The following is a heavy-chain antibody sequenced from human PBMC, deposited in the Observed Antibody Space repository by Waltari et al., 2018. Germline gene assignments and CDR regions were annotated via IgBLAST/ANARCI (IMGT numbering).Heavy chain of an antibody. V-gene: IGHV1-2*04. CDR1: GYTFTGHY. J-gene: IGHJ3*02. Sequence: QVQLVQSGAEVKKPGASVKVSCKASGYTFTGHYMHWVRQAPGQGLEWMGWINPNRDGTNYAQEFQGWITLTRDTSISRAYMELSRLRSDDTAVYYCAREDSGDYAGAFDIWGQGTMVTVSS. CDR3: AREDSGDYAGAFDI. D-gene: IGHD4-17*01. CDR2: INPNRDGT.